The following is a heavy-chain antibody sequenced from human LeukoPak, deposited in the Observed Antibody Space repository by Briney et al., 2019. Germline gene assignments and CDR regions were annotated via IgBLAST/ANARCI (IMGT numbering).Heavy chain of an antibody. CDR3: AKDFGGLYGSGSYYSEYFQH. CDR2: ISGRGGST. J-gene: IGHJ1*01. V-gene: IGHV3-23*01. D-gene: IGHD3-10*01. CDR1: GFTFSSYA. Sequence: PGGSLRLSCGASGFTFSSYAMRWVRQARGKGVEGVSAISGRGGSTYYADCVRGRFTISRDNSKNTLYVQMNSLRAEDASVYYCAKDFGGLYGSGSYYSEYFQHWGQGTLVTVSS.